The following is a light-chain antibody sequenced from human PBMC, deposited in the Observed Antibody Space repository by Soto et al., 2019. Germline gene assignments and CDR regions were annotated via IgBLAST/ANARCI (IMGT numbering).Light chain of an antibody. CDR2: EVS. CDR3: SSYAVSNSLV. CDR1: SSDVGGYNY. Sequence: QSVLTQPPSASGSPGQSVTISCTGTSSDVGGYNYVSWYQQHPGKAPKLMIYEVSKRPSGVPDRFSGSKSGNTASLTVSRLQDEDEADYYCSSYAVSNSLVFGGGTKLTVL. J-gene: IGLJ2*01. V-gene: IGLV2-8*01.